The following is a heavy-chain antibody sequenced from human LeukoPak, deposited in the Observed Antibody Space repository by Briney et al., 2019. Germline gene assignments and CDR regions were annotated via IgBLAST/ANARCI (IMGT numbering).Heavy chain of an antibody. CDR2: VSHSETT. V-gene: IGHV4-4*02. CDR1: GASISATNW. Sequence: PSETLSLTCAVAGASISATNWWTWVRLPPGKGLEWVGEVSHSETTNYSPSLRGRLRLSVDRATNQISLRLTSVTAADTAVYYCAKESGRGTFDVWGQGTMVTVPS. CDR3: AKESGRGTFDV. J-gene: IGHJ3*01. D-gene: IGHD3-10*01.